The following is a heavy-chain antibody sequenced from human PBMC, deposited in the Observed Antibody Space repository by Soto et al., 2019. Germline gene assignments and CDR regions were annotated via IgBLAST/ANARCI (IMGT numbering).Heavy chain of an antibody. Sequence: QVQLVQSGAEVKKPGSSVKVSCKASGGTFSSYAISWVRQAPGQGLEWMGGIIPIFGTANYAKKFQGRVTITADEYTSTAYMELRSLRSEDTAVYYCASHAYDYGWERDYWGQGTLVTVSS. CDR3: ASHAYDYGWERDY. J-gene: IGHJ4*02. D-gene: IGHD3-16*01. CDR1: GGTFSSYA. CDR2: IIPIFGTA. V-gene: IGHV1-69*01.